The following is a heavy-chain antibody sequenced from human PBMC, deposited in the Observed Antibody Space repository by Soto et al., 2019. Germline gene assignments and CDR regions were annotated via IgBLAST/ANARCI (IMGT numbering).Heavy chain of an antibody. CDR2: IYPGDSDT. Sequence: GESLKISCKGSGYSFTSYWIGWVRQMPGKGPEWMGIIYPGDSDTRYSPSFQGQVTISADKSISTAYLQWSSLKASDTAMYYCAGDRTDALHSSWPPDYWGQGTLVTVSS. D-gene: IGHD6-13*01. V-gene: IGHV5-51*01. CDR3: AGDRTDALHSSWPPDY. J-gene: IGHJ4*02. CDR1: GYSFTSYW.